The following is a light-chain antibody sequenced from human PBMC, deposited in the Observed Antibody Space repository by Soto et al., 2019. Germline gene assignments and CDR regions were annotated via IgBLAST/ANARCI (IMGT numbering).Light chain of an antibody. CDR3: SSFTSSSTAI. CDR1: SSDVGGYNF. Sequence: QSALTQPASVSGSPGQSITISCTGTSSDVGGYNFVSWYQQYPGKAPILMIYEVSNRPSGVSNRFSGSKSGNTASLTISGLQPEDEADYYCSSFTSSSTAIFGGGTQLTVL. CDR2: EVS. J-gene: IGLJ2*01. V-gene: IGLV2-14*01.